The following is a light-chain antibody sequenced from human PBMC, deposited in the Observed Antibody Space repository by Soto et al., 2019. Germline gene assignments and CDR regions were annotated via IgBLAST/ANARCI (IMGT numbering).Light chain of an antibody. CDR2: NTN. Sequence: QSVLTQPPSASGTPGQRVTISCSGSSSNIGSNTVSWYQQFPGTAPKLLIYNTNQRPSGVPDRFSGSKSGTSASLAISGLQSEDEADYYCAAWDDSLIGFYVFGTGTKVT. CDR1: SSNIGSNT. V-gene: IGLV1-44*01. CDR3: AAWDDSLIGFYV. J-gene: IGLJ1*01.